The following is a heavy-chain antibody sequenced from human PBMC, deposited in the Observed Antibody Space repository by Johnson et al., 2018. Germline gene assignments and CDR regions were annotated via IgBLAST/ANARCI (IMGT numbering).Heavy chain of an antibody. CDR3: TRGSLRFFDPKSQYYMDV. CDR1: GFTFGDYD. D-gene: IGHD3-9*01. CDR2: IRTTPFRGKT. Sequence: VQLVQSGGGLVQPGRSLRLSCTTSGFTFGDYDMSWFRKFTGTGLDWVGFIRTTPFRGKTAYATSLKGRFTITRDDSKSIAYLQMNSLKIEDTAVYYCTRGSLRFFDPKSQYYMDVWGKGTTVTVSS. V-gene: IGHV3-49*03. J-gene: IGHJ6*03.